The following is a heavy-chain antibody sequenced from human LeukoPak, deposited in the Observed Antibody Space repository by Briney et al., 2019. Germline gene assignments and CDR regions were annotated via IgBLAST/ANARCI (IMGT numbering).Heavy chain of an antibody. CDR2: INHSGST. CDR3: ARVGIVVVPAAPPTHMDV. CDR1: GGSFSGYY. V-gene: IGHV4-34*01. D-gene: IGHD2-2*01. J-gene: IGHJ6*03. Sequence: SETLSLTCAVYGGSFSGYYWSWIRQPPGKGLEWLGEINHSGSTNYNPSLKSRVTISVDTSKNQFSLKLSSVTAADTAVYYCARVGIVVVPAAPPTHMDVWGKGTTVTVSS.